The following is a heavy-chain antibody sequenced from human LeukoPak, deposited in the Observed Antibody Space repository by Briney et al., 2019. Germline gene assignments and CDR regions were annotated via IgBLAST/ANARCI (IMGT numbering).Heavy chain of an antibody. J-gene: IGHJ6*02. D-gene: IGHD2-21*02. Sequence: SETLSLTCTVSGGSISSSSYYWGWIRQPPGKGLEWIGYIYYSGSTNYNPSLKSRVTISVDTSKNQFSLKLSSVTAADTAVYYCARGHIVVVTAIFYYYYGMDVWGQGTTVTVSS. CDR2: IYYSGST. CDR1: GGSISSSSYY. CDR3: ARGHIVVVTAIFYYYYGMDV. V-gene: IGHV4-61*05.